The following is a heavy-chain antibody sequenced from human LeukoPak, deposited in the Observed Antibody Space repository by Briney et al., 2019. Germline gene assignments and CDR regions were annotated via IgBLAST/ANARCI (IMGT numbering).Heavy chain of an antibody. CDR2: IYYSGST. Sequence: SETLSLTCTVSGGSISSSSYYWGWIRQPPGKGLEWIGSIYYSGSTYYNPSLKSRVTISVDTSKNQFSLKLSSVTAADTAVYYCARHGSENYYGSGGIDYWGQGTLVTVSS. J-gene: IGHJ4*02. CDR3: ARHGSENYYGSGGIDY. CDR1: GGSISSSSYY. D-gene: IGHD3-10*01. V-gene: IGHV4-39*01.